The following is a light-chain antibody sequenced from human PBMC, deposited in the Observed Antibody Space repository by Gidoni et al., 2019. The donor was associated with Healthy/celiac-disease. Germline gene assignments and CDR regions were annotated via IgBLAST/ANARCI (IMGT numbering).Light chain of an antibody. CDR1: QDISNY. CDR2: DAS. CDR3: QQYDNPLFT. J-gene: IGKJ3*01. V-gene: IGKV1-33*01. Sequence: DIQMTQSPSSLSASVGDRVTITCQASQDISNYLNWYQQKPGKAPKLLNYDASNVETGVPSRFSGSGSGTDFTFTISSLQPEDIATYYCQQYDNPLFTFGPGTKVDIK.